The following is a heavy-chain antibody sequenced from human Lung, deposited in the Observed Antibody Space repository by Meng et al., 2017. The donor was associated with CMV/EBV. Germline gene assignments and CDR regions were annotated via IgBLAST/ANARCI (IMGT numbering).Heavy chain of an antibody. CDR1: GDSITNHNW. J-gene: IGHJ1*01. Sequence: QVHLRESGPALVKPSETLSLTCAVSGDSITNHNWWAWVRQPPGKGLEWIGEIPHRGSSAYNPSLKSRVSMSIDKSKNQFSLKLTSVTTADTAVYHCLRRSGGSVWGQGTLVTVSS. CDR2: IPHRGSS. CDR3: LRRSGGSV. D-gene: IGHD3-10*01. V-gene: IGHV4-4*02.